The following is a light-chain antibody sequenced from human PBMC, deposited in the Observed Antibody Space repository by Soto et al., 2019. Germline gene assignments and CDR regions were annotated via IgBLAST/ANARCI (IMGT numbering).Light chain of an antibody. CDR2: GAS. V-gene: IGKV3-15*01. CDR1: QSVSSN. Sequence: EIVMTQSPATLSVSPGERATLSCRASQSVSSNLAWYQQKPGQAPRLLIYGASTRATGIPARFSGSGSGTEFTHTISSLQSEDFAVYYCQQYNNWHETFGQGTKLEIK. CDR3: QQYNNWHET. J-gene: IGKJ2*01.